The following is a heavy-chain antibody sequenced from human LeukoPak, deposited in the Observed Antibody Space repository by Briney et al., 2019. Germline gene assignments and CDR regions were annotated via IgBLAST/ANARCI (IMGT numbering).Heavy chain of an antibody. CDR2: INAGNANT. CDR1: GYTFTSYI. V-gene: IGHV1-3*01. J-gene: IGHJ4*02. Sequence: ASVNVSCKASGYTFTSYIIHWVRQAPGQRLEWMGWINAGNANTKYSQKFQGRVTITRDTSASTAYMELSSLTSEDTAVYYCARDSSVWYNDYWGQGTLVTVSS. CDR3: ARDSSVWYNDY. D-gene: IGHD6-19*01.